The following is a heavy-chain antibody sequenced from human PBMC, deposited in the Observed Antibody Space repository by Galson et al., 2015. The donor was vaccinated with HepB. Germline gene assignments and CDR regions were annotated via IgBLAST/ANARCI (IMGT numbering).Heavy chain of an antibody. D-gene: IGHD3-16*02. J-gene: IGHJ4*02. CDR1: GFNFNKYA. CDR3: ARQVSDIPWGSFRSLGY. V-gene: IGHV3-30*04. Sequence: SLRLSCAGAGFNFNKYAMHWVRQAPDKGLEWLSLISYAGSITYYADSVKGRFTISRDSSRNTLYLQMNSLQTEDTAIYFCARQVSDIPWGSFRSLGYWGRGTLVTVSS. CDR2: ISYAGSIT.